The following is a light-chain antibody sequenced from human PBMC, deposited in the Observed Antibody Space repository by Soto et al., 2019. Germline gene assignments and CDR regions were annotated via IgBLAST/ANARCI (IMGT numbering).Light chain of an antibody. CDR1: QDINSY. CDR2: AGT. CDR3: QQLHVYPST. V-gene: IGKV1-9*01. Sequence: IQLTQSPSSLSASVGDRVTITCRASQDINSYLAWYQQKPGKAPNLVIYAGTSLQSGVPSRFSGSGSGTEFTRTISSLQPEDFAPYYCQQLHVYPSTFGGGTKVE. J-gene: IGKJ4*01.